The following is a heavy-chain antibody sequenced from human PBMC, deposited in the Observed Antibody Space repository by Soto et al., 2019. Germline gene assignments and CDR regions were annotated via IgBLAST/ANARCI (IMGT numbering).Heavy chain of an antibody. Sequence: ASVKVSCKASGYTFTSYYMHWVRQAPGQGLEWMGIINPSGGSTSYAQKFQGRVTMTRDTSTSTVYMELSSLRSEDTAVYYCARDLGYCSGEEGVCDYYYYYGMDVWRQGTTVTVSS. CDR1: GYTFTSYY. CDR2: INPSGGST. CDR3: ARDLGYCSGEEGVCDYYYYYGMDV. D-gene: IGHD2-15*01. V-gene: IGHV1-46*01. J-gene: IGHJ6*02.